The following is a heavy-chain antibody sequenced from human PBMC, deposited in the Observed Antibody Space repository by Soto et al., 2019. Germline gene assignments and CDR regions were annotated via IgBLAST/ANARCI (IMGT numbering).Heavy chain of an antibody. CDR3: ARWWSGSRQGFDP. J-gene: IGHJ5*02. Sequence: QVQLQESGPGLVKPSQTLSLTCTVSGGSISSGDYYWSWIRQHPGKGLEWIGYIYYSGSTYYNPALKSRVTXSXDXXKNPFSLKLNSVTAADTAVYYCARWWSGSRQGFDPWGQGTLVTVSS. CDR1: GGSISSGDYY. CDR2: IYYSGST. D-gene: IGHD3-3*01. V-gene: IGHV4-31*03.